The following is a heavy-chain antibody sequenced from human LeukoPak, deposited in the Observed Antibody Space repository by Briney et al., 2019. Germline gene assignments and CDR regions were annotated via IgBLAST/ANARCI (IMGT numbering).Heavy chain of an antibody. CDR3: ARDSPVERLFDY. D-gene: IGHD1-1*01. CDR2: IYYSGST. CDR1: GGSISSYY. Sequence: SETLPLTCTVSGGSISSYYWSWIRQPPGKGLEWIGYIYYSGSTNYNPSLKSRVTISVDTSKNQFSLKLSSVTAADTAVYYCARDSPVERLFDYWGQGTLVTVSS. J-gene: IGHJ4*02. V-gene: IGHV4-59*01.